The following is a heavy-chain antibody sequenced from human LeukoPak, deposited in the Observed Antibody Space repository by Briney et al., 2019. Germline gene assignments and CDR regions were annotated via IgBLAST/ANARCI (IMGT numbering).Heavy chain of an antibody. CDR1: GFTFSDYY. Sequence: GGSLRLSCAASGFTFSDYYMSWIRQAPGKGLEWVSYISSSGSTIYYADSVKGRLTISRDNAKNSLYLQMSSLRAEDTAVYYCAKAIHSSSSGVVDYWGQGTLVTVSS. CDR2: ISSSGSTI. D-gene: IGHD6-6*01. V-gene: IGHV3-11*04. CDR3: AKAIHSSSSGVVDY. J-gene: IGHJ4*02.